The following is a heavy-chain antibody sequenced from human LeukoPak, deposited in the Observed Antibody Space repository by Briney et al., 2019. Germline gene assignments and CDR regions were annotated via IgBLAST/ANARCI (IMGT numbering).Heavy chain of an antibody. CDR2: IYHSGST. D-gene: IGHD5-12*01. CDR3: ARVAFARDIVATGYYYYGMDV. CDR1: GGSIGSSNW. V-gene: IGHV4-4*02. J-gene: IGHJ6*02. Sequence: PSETLSLTCAVSGGSIGSSNWWSWVRQPPGKGLEWIGEIYHSGSTNYNPSLKSRVTISVDKSKNQFSLKLSSVTAADTAVYYCARVAFARDIVATGYYYYGMDVWGQGTTVTVSS.